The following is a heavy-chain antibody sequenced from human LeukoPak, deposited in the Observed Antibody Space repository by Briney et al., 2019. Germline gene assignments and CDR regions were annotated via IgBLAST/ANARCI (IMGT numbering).Heavy chain of an antibody. Sequence: GGSLRLSCAASGFTFSDYAMSWVRQAPGKGLEWVSGISRSGGRTYYVESVKGRFTISRDNSKNTLYLQMNSLRAEDTAVYYCAKLLRFLEWLPRDDAFDIWGQGTMVTVSS. CDR1: GFTFSDYA. D-gene: IGHD3-3*01. V-gene: IGHV3-23*01. CDR3: AKLLRFLEWLPRDDAFDI. CDR2: ISRSGGRT. J-gene: IGHJ3*02.